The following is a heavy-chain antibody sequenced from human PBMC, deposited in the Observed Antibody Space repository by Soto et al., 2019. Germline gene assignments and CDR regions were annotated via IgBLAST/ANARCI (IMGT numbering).Heavy chain of an antibody. Sequence: SETLSHTCSFVCGYISNSNWCTWVRQPPGNGLEWIGEIYHSGSTNYNSSLMSRVTISLDKPNNQFSLKLSYVTAADTAVYYCAHRPIVGAAIWGQGTLVTVSS. CDR2: IYHSGST. V-gene: IGHV4-4*02. CDR1: CGYISNSNW. D-gene: IGHD1-26*01. J-gene: IGHJ4*02. CDR3: AHRPIVGAAI.